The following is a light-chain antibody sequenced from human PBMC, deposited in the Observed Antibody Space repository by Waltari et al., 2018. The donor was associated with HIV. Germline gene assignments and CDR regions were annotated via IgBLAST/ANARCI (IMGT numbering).Light chain of an antibody. CDR1: RPLLYNGDNKNY. CDR2: WAS. J-gene: IGKJ4*01. V-gene: IGKV4-1*01. CDR3: QQYYGTPLT. Sequence: DIVVTQSPDSLAVSLGEKATIKCRSNRPLLYNGDNKNYLSWYQKKPGQPPKMLISWASVRESGVPDRFTGGGSGTDFTLNINNLQAEDVAVYYCQQYYGTPLTFGGGTKIEIK.